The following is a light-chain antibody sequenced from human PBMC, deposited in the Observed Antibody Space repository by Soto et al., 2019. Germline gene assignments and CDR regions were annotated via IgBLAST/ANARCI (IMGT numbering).Light chain of an antibody. CDR3: MQALQTSRT. CDR1: QSLLHSNGYNY. Sequence: DIVMTQSPLSLPVTPGEPASISCRSSQSLLHSNGYNYLVWYLQKPGQSPQLLIYLGSNRASGVPNRFSSSGSGTDFTLKVSRVAAENVGVYYCMQALQTSRTFGQGTKVDIK. CDR2: LGS. V-gene: IGKV2-28*01. J-gene: IGKJ1*01.